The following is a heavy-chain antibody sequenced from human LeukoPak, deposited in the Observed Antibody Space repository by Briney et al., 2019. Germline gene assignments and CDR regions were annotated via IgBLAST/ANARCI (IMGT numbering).Heavy chain of an antibody. D-gene: IGHD3-10*01. CDR1: GGSFSGYY. Sequence: SETLSLTCAVYGGSFSGYYWSWIRQPPGKGLEWIGEINHSGSTNYNPSLKSRVTISVDTSKNQFSLKLSSVTAADTAVYYCARRAPAHYYGSGSYFPYWGQGTLVTVSS. CDR3: ARRAPAHYYGSGSYFPY. J-gene: IGHJ4*02. V-gene: IGHV4-34*01. CDR2: INHSGST.